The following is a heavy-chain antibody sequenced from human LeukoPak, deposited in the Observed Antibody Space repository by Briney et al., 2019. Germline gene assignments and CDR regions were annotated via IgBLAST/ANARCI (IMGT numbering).Heavy chain of an antibody. Sequence: SETLSLTCTVSGGSISSYYWGWIRQPPGKGLEWIGSIYHSGSTYYNPSLKSRVTISVDTSKNQFSLKLSSVTAADTAVYYCARPHLGADNYWYFDLWAVAPWSRSPQ. V-gene: IGHV4-39*07. CDR2: IYHSGST. CDR1: GGSISSYY. D-gene: IGHD1-26*01. CDR3: ARPHLGADNYWYFDL. J-gene: IGHJ2*01.